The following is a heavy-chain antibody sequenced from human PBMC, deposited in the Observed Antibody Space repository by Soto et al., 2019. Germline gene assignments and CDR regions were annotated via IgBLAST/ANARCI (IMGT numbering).Heavy chain of an antibody. CDR3: AREDDGGDRDYYGLDV. CDR2: VHYSGSV. CDR1: GGSISFDHYH. J-gene: IGHJ6*02. D-gene: IGHD2-21*02. V-gene: IGHV4-30-4*01. Sequence: QVQLQQSGPGLVKPSQTLSLTCTVSGGSISFDHYHWTWIRQPPGKGLEWIGYVHYSGSVLYNPSLQSRVSISVDTSENQFALKRSPVSAAHTAVYFCAREDDGGDRDYYGLDVWGQGTTVTVSS.